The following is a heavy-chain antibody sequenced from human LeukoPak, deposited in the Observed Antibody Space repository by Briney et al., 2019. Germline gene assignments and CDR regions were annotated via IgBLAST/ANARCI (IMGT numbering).Heavy chain of an antibody. CDR3: ARMETYCSVDSCYNGDY. CDR2: INTKTGNP. CDR1: GYTFTNYA. D-gene: IGHD2-15*01. Sequence: ASVKVSCKASGYTFTNYAVNWVRQAPGQGLEWMGWINTKTGNPAYVQGSTGRFVFSLDTSVSTAYLQISSLKAEDTAMYYCARMETYCSVDSCYNGDYWGQGTLVTVSS. V-gene: IGHV7-4-1*02. J-gene: IGHJ4*02.